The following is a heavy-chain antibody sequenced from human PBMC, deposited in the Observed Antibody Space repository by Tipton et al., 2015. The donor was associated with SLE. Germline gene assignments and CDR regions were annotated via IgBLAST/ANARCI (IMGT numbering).Heavy chain of an antibody. CDR2: IYHSGST. Sequence: TLSLTCAVSGYSISSDYYWGWIRQPPGKGLEWIGSIYHSGSTYYNPSLKSRVTVSVDTSKNQFTLKLSSVTAADTAVYYCARLFYSSSSTGAFDIWGQGTMVTVSS. D-gene: IGHD6-13*01. J-gene: IGHJ3*02. CDR3: ARLFYSSSSTGAFDI. CDR1: GYSISSDYY. V-gene: IGHV4-38-2*01.